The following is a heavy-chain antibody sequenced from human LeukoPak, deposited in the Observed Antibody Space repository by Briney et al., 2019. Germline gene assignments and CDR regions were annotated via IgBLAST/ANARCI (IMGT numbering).Heavy chain of an antibody. CDR3: ARGPAVAGYYYYYYMDV. D-gene: IGHD6-19*01. V-gene: IGHV4-4*07. CDR2: NYTSGST. Sequence: PSVTQSLTCTVSVDPNSSYYWIWIRHPAGKGLECIGRNYTSGSTNYNLSLKSRVTMSVDTSKNQFSLKLCSVTAADTAVYYCARGPAVAGYYYYYYMDVWGKGTTVTVSS. CDR1: VDPNSSYY. J-gene: IGHJ6*03.